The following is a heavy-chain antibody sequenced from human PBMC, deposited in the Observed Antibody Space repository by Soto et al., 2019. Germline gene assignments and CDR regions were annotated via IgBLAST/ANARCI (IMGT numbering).Heavy chain of an antibody. J-gene: IGHJ6*02. CDR3: ARLLDYYGSGRIGMDV. Sequence: QLQLQESGSGLVKPSQTLSLTCAVSGGSISSGGYSWSWIRQPPGKGLEWIGYIYHSGSTYYNPSLKSRVTISVDRSKNQFSLKLSSVTAADTAVYYCARLLDYYGSGRIGMDVWGQGTTVTVSS. V-gene: IGHV4-30-2*01. CDR2: IYHSGST. CDR1: GGSISSGGYS. D-gene: IGHD3-10*01.